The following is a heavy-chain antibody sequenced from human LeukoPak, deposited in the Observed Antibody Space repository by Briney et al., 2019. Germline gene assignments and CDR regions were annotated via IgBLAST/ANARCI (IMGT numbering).Heavy chain of an antibody. J-gene: IGHJ5*01. CDR3: ATRLLYDSSGYIDS. CDR2: MNPNSGNT. V-gene: IGHV1-8*01. CDR1: GYTFTSYD. D-gene: IGHD3-22*01. Sequence: ASVTVSFKASGYTFTSYDINWVRQATGQGLEWMGWMNPNSGNTGYAQKFQGRVTMTRNTSISTAYMELSSLRSEDTAVYYCATRLLYDSSGYIDSWGQGTLVTVSS.